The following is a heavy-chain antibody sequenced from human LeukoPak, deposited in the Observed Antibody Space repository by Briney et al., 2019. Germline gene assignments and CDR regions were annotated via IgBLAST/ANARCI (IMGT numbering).Heavy chain of an antibody. CDR1: GGSISSGSYY. Sequence: PSETLSLTCTVSGGSISSGSYYWSWIRQPAGKRLEWIGRIYTSGSTNYNPSLKSRVTISVDTSKNQFSLKLSSVTAADTAVYYCARAMVRGVSCWFDPWGQGTLVTVSS. J-gene: IGHJ5*02. CDR3: ARAMVRGVSCWFDP. V-gene: IGHV4-61*02. D-gene: IGHD3-10*01. CDR2: IYTSGST.